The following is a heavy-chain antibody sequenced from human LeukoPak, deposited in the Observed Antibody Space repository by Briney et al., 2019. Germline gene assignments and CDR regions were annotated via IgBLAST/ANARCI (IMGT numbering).Heavy chain of an antibody. CDR1: GGTFSSYA. J-gene: IGHJ3*02. Sequence: GSSVKVSCKASGGTFSSYAISWVRQAPGQGLEWMGGIIPIFGTANYAQKFQGRGTITADKSTSTAYMELSSLRSEDTAVYYCARVHGDLRSAAFDIWGQGTMVTVSS. CDR3: ARVHGDLRSAAFDI. V-gene: IGHV1-69*06. CDR2: IIPIFGTA. D-gene: IGHD4-17*01.